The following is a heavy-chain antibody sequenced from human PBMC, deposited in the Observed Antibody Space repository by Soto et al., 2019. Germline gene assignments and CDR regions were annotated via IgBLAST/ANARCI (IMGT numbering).Heavy chain of an antibody. CDR2: ISGSGGST. V-gene: IGHV3-23*01. CDR3: AKALPAIAAAGIFLAPDI. J-gene: IGHJ3*02. CDR1: GFTFSSYA. Sequence: PGGSLRLSCAASGFTFSSYAMSWVRQAPGKGLEWVSAISGSGGSTYYADSVKGRFTISRDNSKNTLYLQMNNPTAEDTAVYYCAKALPAIAAAGIFLAPDIWGQGTMVTVSS. D-gene: IGHD6-13*01.